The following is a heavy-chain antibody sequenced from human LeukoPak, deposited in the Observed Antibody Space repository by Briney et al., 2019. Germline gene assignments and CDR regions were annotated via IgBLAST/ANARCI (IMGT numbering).Heavy chain of an antibody. D-gene: IGHD3-3*01. CDR1: GYTFTGYY. CDR2: INPNSGGT. J-gene: IGHJ4*02. Sequence: GASVKVSCKASGYTFTGYYMHWVRQAPGQGLEWMGWINPNSGGTNYAQKFQGRVTMTRDTSISTAYMELSRLRSDDTAVYYCARDSRDFWSGYYPDYWGQGTLVTVSS. CDR3: ARDSRDFWSGYYPDY. V-gene: IGHV1-2*02.